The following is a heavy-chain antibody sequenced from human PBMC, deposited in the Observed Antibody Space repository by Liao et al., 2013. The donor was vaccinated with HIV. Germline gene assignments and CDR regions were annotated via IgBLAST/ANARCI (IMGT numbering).Heavy chain of an antibody. CDR2: IYGSGST. J-gene: IGHJ5*01. V-gene: IGHV4-4*07. D-gene: IGHD3-16*01. Sequence: QVQLQESGPGLVKPSETLSLTCSVSGGSISSYYWSWIRQPAGKGLEWIGHIYGSGSTTYNPSLKSRLTMSIDTSKNQFSLNLNSVTVADTAVYYCARGGGWLDFWGQGTLVAVSS. CDR1: GGSISSYY. CDR3: ARGGGWLDF.